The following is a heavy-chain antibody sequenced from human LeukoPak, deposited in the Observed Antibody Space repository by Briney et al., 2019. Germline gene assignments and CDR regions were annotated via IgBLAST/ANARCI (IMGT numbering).Heavy chain of an antibody. CDR1: GYSISSGYY. J-gene: IGHJ4*02. CDR2: IYHSGST. CDR3: ARLAYGSGTSR. V-gene: IGHV4-38-2*02. D-gene: IGHD3-10*01. Sequence: SETLSLTCTVSGYSISSGYYWGWIRQPPGKGLEWIGSIYHSGSTYYNPSLKSRVTISVNTSKNQFSLKLSSVTAADTAVYYCARLAYGSGTSRWGQGTLVTVSS.